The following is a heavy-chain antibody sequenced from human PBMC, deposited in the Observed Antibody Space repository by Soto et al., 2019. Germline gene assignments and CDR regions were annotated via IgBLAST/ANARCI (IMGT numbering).Heavy chain of an antibody. D-gene: IGHD3-10*01. Sequence: QVQLVQSGDEVKKPGSSVKISCKASGGTFSSYTISWVRQAPGQGLEWMGRIIPILGIANYAQKFQCRVTITADKSTSTAYMELSSLRSEDTAVYYCARDGGGHYYYYYMDVWGKGTTVTVSS. CDR2: IIPILGIA. V-gene: IGHV1-69*08. J-gene: IGHJ6*03. CDR3: ARDGGGHYYYYYMDV. CDR1: GGTFSSYT.